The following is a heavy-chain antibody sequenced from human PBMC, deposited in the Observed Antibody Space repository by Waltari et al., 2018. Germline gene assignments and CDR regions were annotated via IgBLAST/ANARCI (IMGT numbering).Heavy chain of an antibody. Sequence: EVQLLESGGGLVQPGGSLRLSCVASGFTFRTYAMSWVRQAPGQGLEYVSAMGVNAANTYYAASGKGRFTISRDNSKNTVFLQMNSPRDEDTAVYYCARQLDFALVPVVRHFDSWGQGTLVTVSS. CDR2: MGVNAANT. CDR3: ARQLDFALVPVVRHFDS. D-gene: IGHD2-8*02. V-gene: IGHV3-23*01. J-gene: IGHJ4*02. CDR1: GFTFRTYA.